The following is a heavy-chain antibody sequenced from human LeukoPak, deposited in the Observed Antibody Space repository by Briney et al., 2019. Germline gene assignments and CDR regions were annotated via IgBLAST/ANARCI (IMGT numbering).Heavy chain of an antibody. J-gene: IGHJ6*03. V-gene: IGHV3-33*01. CDR2: IWYDGSNK. CDR3: ARRGKVAARPTSYYYYYYMDV. Sequence: GGSLRLSCAASGFTFSSCGMHWVRQAPGKGLEWVAVIWYDGSNKYYADSVKGRFTISRDNSKNTLYLQMNSLRAEDTAVYYCARRGKVAARPTSYYYYYYMDVWGKGTTVTVSS. CDR1: GFTFSSCG. D-gene: IGHD6-6*01.